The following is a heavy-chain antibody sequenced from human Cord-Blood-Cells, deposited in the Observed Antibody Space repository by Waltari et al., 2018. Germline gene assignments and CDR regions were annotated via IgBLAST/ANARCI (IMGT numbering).Heavy chain of an antibody. CDR1: GFTFSSYA. J-gene: IGHJ3*02. CDR3: ARYIDAFDI. V-gene: IGHV3-30-3*01. Sequence: QVQLVESGGGVVQPGRSLRLSCAASGFTFSSYAMHWVRQAPGKGLEWGEVISNDGSNKYYAYSVKGRFTISRDKSKNTMYLQRNSLRAEDTAVYYCARYIDAFDIWGQGTMVTVSS. CDR2: ISNDGSNK.